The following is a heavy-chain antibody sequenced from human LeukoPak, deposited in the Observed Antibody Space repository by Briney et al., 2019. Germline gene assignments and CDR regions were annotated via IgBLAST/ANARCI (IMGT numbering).Heavy chain of an antibody. J-gene: IGHJ5*02. D-gene: IGHD3-3*01. CDR2: IIPILGIA. V-gene: IGHV1-69*04. Sequence: SVKVSCKASGGTFSSYAISWVRQAPGQGLEWMGRIIPILGIANYAQKFQGRVTITADKSTGTAYMELSSLRSEDTAVYYCARENVDYDFWSGYPNWFDPWGQGTLVTVSS. CDR1: GGTFSSYA. CDR3: ARENVDYDFWSGYPNWFDP.